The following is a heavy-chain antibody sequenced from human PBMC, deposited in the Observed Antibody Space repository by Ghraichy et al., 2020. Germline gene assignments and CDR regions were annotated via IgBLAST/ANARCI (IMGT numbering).Heavy chain of an antibody. CDR3: AKESFFWSGRSDHMHT. CDR2: TYYRAKWHY. V-gene: IGHV6-1*01. D-gene: IGHD3-3*01. Sequence: SQTLSLTCVVSGDTVTSNSASWSWVRQSASRGLEWLGRTYYRAKWHYDYTPSLRGRLTIQADTSKNQVSLHLLSVTPADTAVYYCAKESFFWSGRSDHMHTWGQGTLVTVS. J-gene: IGHJ3*02. CDR1: GDTVTSNSAS.